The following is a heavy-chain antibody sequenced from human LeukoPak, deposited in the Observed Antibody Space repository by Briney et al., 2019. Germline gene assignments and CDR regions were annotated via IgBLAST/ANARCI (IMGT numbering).Heavy chain of an antibody. V-gene: IGHV3-21*01. J-gene: IGHJ4*02. CDR2: ISSSSSYI. CDR3: ARELNGYGYYFFDY. CDR1: GFTFSSYS. Sequence: GGSLRLSCAASGFTFSSYSMNWVRQAPGKGLEWVSSISSSSSYIYYADSVKGRFTISGDNAKNSLYLQMNSLRAEDTAVYYCARELNGYGYYFFDYWGPGTLVTVSS. D-gene: IGHD3-16*01.